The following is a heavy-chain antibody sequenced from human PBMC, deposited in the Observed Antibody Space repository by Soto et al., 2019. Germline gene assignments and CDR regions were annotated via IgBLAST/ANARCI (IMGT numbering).Heavy chain of an antibody. CDR2: ILHDGSNE. CDR3: AKSRDGYSFYFYYGMDV. CDR1: GFTFSHYG. J-gene: IGHJ6*02. D-gene: IGHD4-4*01. Sequence: GGSLRLSCAAPGFTFSHYGMHWVRQAPGKGLEWVAHILHDGSNEYYADSVEGRFTISRDNSKNTPYLQMNSLTGDDTAVYYCAKSRDGYSFYFYYGMDVWGQGTTVTVSS. V-gene: IGHV3-30*18.